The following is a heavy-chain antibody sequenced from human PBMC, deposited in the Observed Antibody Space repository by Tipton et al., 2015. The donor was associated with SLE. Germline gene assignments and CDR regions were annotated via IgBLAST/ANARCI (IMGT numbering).Heavy chain of an antibody. V-gene: IGHV3-23*01. CDR2: ISGSGGST. D-gene: IGHD1-26*01. CDR1: GFTFSSYG. J-gene: IGHJ2*01. CDR3: ARVGATYWYFDL. Sequence: SLRLSCAASGFTFSSYGMSWVRQAPGKGLEWVSAISGSGGSTYYADSVKGRFTISRDNSKNTLYLQMNSLRAEDTAVYYCARVGATYWYFDLWGRGTLVTVSS.